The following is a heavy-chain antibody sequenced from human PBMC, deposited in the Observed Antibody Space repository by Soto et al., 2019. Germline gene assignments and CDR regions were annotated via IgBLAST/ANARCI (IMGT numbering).Heavy chain of an antibody. CDR2: ISAYNGNT. J-gene: IGHJ6*02. D-gene: IGHD2-21*02. V-gene: IGHV1-18*01. Sequence: QVQLVQSGAEVKKPGASVKVSCKASGYTFSSYGISWVRQAPGQGLEGMGWISAYNGNTNYAQKLQGRVTMTTDTSTSTAYMELRSLRSDDTAVYYCASSYCGGDCSVLYYYYGMDVWGQGTTVTVSS. CDR3: ASSYCGGDCSVLYYYYGMDV. CDR1: GYTFSSYG.